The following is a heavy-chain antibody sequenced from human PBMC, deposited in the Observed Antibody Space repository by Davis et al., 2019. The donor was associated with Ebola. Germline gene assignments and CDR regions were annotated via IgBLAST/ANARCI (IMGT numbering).Heavy chain of an antibody. J-gene: IGHJ6*02. CDR2: IYSGGST. CDR3: AGSLGFFDGSFYYYDMDV. CDR1: GFTVSSNY. V-gene: IGHV3-66*01. D-gene: IGHD3-9*01. Sequence: GGSLRLSCAASGFTVSSNYMSWVRQAPGKGLEWVSVIYSGGSTYYADSVKGRFTISRDNSKNTLYLQMTSLRDEDTAVYYCAGSLGFFDGSFYYYDMDVWGHGTTVTVSS.